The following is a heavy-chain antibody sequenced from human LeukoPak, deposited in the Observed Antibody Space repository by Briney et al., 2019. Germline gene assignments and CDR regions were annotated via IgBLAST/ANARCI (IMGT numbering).Heavy chain of an antibody. D-gene: IGHD2-2*01. V-gene: IGHV1-8*01. Sequence: ASVKVSCKASGYTFTSYDINWVRQATGXXXXXXGXXNPNSGNTGYAQKFQGRVTMTRNTSISTAYMELSSLRSEDTAVYYCARIRYCSSTSCYDNWFDPWGQGTLVTVSS. CDR2: XNPNSGNT. J-gene: IGHJ5*02. CDR3: ARIRYCSSTSCYDNWFDP. CDR1: GYTFTSYD.